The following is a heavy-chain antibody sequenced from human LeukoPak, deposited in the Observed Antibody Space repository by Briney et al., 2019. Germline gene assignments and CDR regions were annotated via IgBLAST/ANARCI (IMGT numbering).Heavy chain of an antibody. J-gene: IGHJ4*02. Sequence: PSETLSLTCSVSGGSLSSRNYYWGWIRQPPGKGLEWLGILFYIGNTLYSLSLKCRVPVSVHTSKNQISLGFRSVTAADTAVYFFAMHTNEDHRYYFDYWGEGTLVTDSS. V-gene: IGHV4-39*01. CDR2: LFYIGNT. CDR3: AMHTNEDHRYYFDY. CDR1: GGSLSSRNYY. D-gene: IGHD2-15*01.